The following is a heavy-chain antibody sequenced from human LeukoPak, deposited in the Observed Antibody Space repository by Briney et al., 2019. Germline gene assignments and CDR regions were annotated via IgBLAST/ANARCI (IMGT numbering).Heavy chain of an antibody. J-gene: IGHJ4*02. Sequence: SETLSLTCTVSGGSISSGDYYWSWIRQPPGKGLEWIGYVYYSGSTYYNPSLKSRVTISVDTSKNQFSLKLSSVTAADTAVYYCARGVGYYFDYWGQGTLVTVSS. CDR2: VYYSGST. D-gene: IGHD2-15*01. CDR1: GGSISSGDYY. CDR3: ARGVGYYFDY. V-gene: IGHV4-30-4*01.